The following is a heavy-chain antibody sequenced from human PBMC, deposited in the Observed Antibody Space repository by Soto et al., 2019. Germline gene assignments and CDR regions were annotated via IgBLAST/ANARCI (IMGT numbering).Heavy chain of an antibody. CDR2: IYYSGST. Sequence: QVQLQESGPGLVKPSQTLSLTCTVSCGSISSGGYYWSWIRQHPGKGREWIGYIYYSGSTYYNPSLKSRVTISVDTSKNQFSLELSSVTAADTAVYYCARDCSGGSCYNYGMDVWVQGTTVTVSS. CDR3: ARDCSGGSCYNYGMDV. V-gene: IGHV4-31*03. J-gene: IGHJ6*02. CDR1: CGSISSGGYY. D-gene: IGHD2-15*01.